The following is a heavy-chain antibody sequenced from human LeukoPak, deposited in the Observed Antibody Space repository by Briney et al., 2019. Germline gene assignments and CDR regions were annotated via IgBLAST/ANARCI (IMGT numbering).Heavy chain of an antibody. V-gene: IGHV4-39*01. CDR1: GGSISSSSYS. D-gene: IGHD3-3*01. CDR3: ARHVWVPDFWSGGNWFDP. CDR2: IYYSGST. J-gene: IGHJ5*02. Sequence: KPSETLSLTCTVSGGSISSSSYSWGWIRQPPGKGLEWIGSIYYSGSTYYNPSLKSRVTISVDTSKNQFSLKLSSVTAADTAVYYCARHVWVPDFWSGGNWFDPWGQGTLVTVSS.